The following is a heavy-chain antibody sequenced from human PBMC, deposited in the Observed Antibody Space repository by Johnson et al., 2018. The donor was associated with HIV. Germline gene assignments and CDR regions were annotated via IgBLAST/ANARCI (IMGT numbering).Heavy chain of an antibody. CDR3: ARRSIRSDGFDI. J-gene: IGHJ3*02. CDR1: GFTFSSYA. CDR2: ISGSGGST. Sequence: MQLVESGGGLVQPGGSLRLSCAASGFTFSSYAMSWVRQAPGKGLEWVSAISGSGGSTYSADSVKGRFTISRDNSKNTLYLQMNSLRAGDTAVYYCARRSIRSDGFDIWGQGTMVTVSS. D-gene: IGHD4-11*01. V-gene: IGHV3-23*04.